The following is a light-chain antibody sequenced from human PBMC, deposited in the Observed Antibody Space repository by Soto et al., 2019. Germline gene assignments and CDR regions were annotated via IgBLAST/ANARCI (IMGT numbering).Light chain of an antibody. CDR1: QSVSSRY. V-gene: IGKV3-20*01. Sequence: DIVLTQSPGTLSLSPGESATLSCRASQSVSSRYVAWYQQQPGQAPRLLIYDVSNRATGIPDRFIGGGSGTDFTLTITRLEPEDFALYYCQQYGSSPSTFGQGTKV. CDR3: QQYGSSPST. J-gene: IGKJ1*01. CDR2: DVS.